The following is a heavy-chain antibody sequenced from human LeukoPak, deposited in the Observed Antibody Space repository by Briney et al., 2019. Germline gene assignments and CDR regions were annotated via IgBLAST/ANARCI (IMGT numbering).Heavy chain of an antibody. CDR2: INSDGSST. V-gene: IGHV3-74*01. Sequence: PGGSLRLSCAASRFTFSSYWMHWVRQAPGKGLVWVSRINSDGSSTSYADSVKGRFTISRDNAKNTLYLQMNSLRAEDTAVYYCARDDYGGPIDYWGQGTLVTVSS. J-gene: IGHJ4*02. CDR3: ARDDYGGPIDY. CDR1: RFTFSSYW. D-gene: IGHD4/OR15-4a*01.